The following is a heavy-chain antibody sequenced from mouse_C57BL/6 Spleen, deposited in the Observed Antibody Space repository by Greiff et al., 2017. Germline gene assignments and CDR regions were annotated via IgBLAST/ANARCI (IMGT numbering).Heavy chain of an antibody. CDR1: GFTFSDYG. D-gene: IGHD2-4*01. J-gene: IGHJ3*01. V-gene: IGHV5-17*01. CDR3: ARQEDYEFAY. Sequence: EVKVVESGGGLVKPGGSLKLSCAASGFTFSDYGMHWVRQAPEKGLEWVAYISSGSSTIYYADTVKGRFTISRDNAKNTLFLQMTSLGSEDTAMYDCARQEDYEFAYWGQGTLVTVSA. CDR2: ISSGSSTI.